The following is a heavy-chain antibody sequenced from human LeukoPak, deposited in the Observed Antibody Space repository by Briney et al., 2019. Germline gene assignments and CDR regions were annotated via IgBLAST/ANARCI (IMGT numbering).Heavy chain of an antibody. V-gene: IGHV4-39*01. CDR1: GGSISSSRYY. Sequence: SETLSLTCTVSGGSISSSRYYWGCIRQSPGKGLEWIGNIYYRGTTDYNPSLKSRVTISVDTSKNQFSVKLSSVTAADTAVYYCASLAYYFESSGYYQFDYWGQGTLVTVSS. J-gene: IGHJ4*02. CDR2: IYYRGTT. D-gene: IGHD3-22*01. CDR3: ASLAYYFESSGYYQFDY.